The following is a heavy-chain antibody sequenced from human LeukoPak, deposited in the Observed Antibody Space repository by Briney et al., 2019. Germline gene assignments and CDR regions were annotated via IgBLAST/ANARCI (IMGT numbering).Heavy chain of an antibody. CDR2: IFHSGTT. D-gene: IGHD6-6*01. CDR3: ARHARVATHTNHLDY. V-gene: IGHV4-34*12. CDR1: GASFSGYY. Sequence: PSETLSLTCAVYGASFSGYYWSWIRQPPGKGLEWIGEIFHSGTTNYNPSLKSRVTMSVDTSKNHFSLKLSSVTAADTAVYYCARHARVATHTNHLDYWGQGTLVTVSS. J-gene: IGHJ4*02.